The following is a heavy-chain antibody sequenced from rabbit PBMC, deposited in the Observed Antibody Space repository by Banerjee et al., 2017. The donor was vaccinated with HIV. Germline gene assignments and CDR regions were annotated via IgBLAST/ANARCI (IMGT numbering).Heavy chain of an antibody. J-gene: IGHJ4*01. CDR1: GFDFSSSYW. Sequence: QEQLVESGGGLVQPGGSLKLSCTASGFDFSSSYWICWVRQAPGKGLEWVACINTSTANTVYASWAKGRFTISKSTSLNTVTLQMTSLTAADTATYFCARDRNSYDDYGDRSFNCWGPGTLVTVS. CDR3: ARDRNSYDDYGDRSFNC. V-gene: IGHV1S43*01. CDR2: INTSTANT. D-gene: IGHD2-1*01.